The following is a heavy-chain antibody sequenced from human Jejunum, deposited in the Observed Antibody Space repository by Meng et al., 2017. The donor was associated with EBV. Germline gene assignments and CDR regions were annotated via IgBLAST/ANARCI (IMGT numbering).Heavy chain of an antibody. D-gene: IGHD6-6*01. V-gene: IGHV3-74*03. CDR1: GFTFSTYW. CDR2: IKNDGSTT. Sequence: VQLGGHGGGLVPPRGALILLCAASGFTFSTYWMHWVRQTPGKGLEWVSRIKNDGSTTQYADSVRGRFTISRDNAKSTLYLQMNSLTAEDTAVYYCAKLLKYWGQGTLVTVSS. J-gene: IGHJ4*02. CDR3: AKLLKY.